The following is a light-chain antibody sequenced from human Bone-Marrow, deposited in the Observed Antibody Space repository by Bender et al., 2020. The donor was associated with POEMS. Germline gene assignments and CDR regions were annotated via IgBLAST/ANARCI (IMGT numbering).Light chain of an antibody. CDR1: SSDVGGYNF. V-gene: IGLV2-8*01. CDR3: CSYAGSNTYI. J-gene: IGLJ2*01. CDR2: EVT. Sequence: QSALTQPPSASGSPGQSVTLSCTGTSSDVGGYNFVSWYQQRPGKAPKLIISEVTRRPSGVPDRFSGSKSGNTASLTVSGLQAEDEADYYCCSYAGSNTYIFGGGTKLTVL.